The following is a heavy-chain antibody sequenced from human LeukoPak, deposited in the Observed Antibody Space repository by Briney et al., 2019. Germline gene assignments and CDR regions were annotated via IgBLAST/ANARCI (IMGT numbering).Heavy chain of an antibody. J-gene: IGHJ3*02. CDR2: IYDRRTN. Sequence: SETLSLTCTVYGGSISTSSYYWGWIRQPPGKGLERIASIYDRRTNHYNPSLKSRLTISVDTSKNHFSLRLSSVAAADTAVYYCARDTVTTPFDALDIWGQGTMVSVSS. D-gene: IGHD4-17*01. CDR1: GGSISTSSYY. CDR3: ARDTVTTPFDALDI. V-gene: IGHV4-39*02.